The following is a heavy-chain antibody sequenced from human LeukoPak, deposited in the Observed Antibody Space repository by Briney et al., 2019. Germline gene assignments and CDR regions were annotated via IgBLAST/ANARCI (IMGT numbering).Heavy chain of an antibody. CDR1: GCTLTELS. D-gene: IGHD2-2*01. Sequence: ASVKVSCKVSGCTLTELSMRWVRLAPGKGLEWMGGFDPEDGETIYAQKFQGRVTMTEDTSTDTAYMELSSLRSEDTAVYYCATLYCSSTSCKTNNWFDPWGQGSLVTVSS. V-gene: IGHV1-24*01. CDR3: ATLYCSSTSCKTNNWFDP. CDR2: FDPEDGET. J-gene: IGHJ5*02.